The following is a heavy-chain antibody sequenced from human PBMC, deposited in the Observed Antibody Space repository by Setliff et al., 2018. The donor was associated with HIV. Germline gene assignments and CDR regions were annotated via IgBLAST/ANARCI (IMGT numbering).Heavy chain of an antibody. CDR3: ATHTLNNAFDI. CDR2: IYPGDSDT. CDR1: GYSFTKFW. V-gene: IGHV5-51*01. Sequence: GESLKISCQASGYSFTKFWIGWVRQMPGKGLEWMGLIYPGDSDTRYSPSFQGQVTISADKSTNTLFLQLSGLKASDTAMYFCATHTLNNAFDIWGLGTMVTVS. J-gene: IGHJ3*02.